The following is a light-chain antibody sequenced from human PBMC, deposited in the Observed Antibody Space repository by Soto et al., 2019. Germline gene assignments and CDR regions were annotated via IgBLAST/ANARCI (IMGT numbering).Light chain of an antibody. V-gene: IGKV3-20*01. CDR1: QSIRSSY. Sequence: EIVLTQSPGTLSLSPGDRATLSCRASQSIRSSYLAWYQQKPGQAPRLLIYGASSRATGVPDRFSVSGSGTDFTLTVSRLEPEDFAVYYCQHYGSSPPRTFGQGTKLEIK. CDR2: GAS. J-gene: IGKJ2*01. CDR3: QHYGSSPPRT.